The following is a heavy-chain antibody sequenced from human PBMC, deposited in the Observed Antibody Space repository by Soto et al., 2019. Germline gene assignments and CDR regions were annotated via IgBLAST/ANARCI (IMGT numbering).Heavy chain of an antibody. CDR2: LNTYGNT. V-gene: IGHV4-4*07. Sequence: SGTLCLTCTFSGGSISSYRWSWIRQPAGKGLEWIGRLNTYGNTHYNPSLKSRVTVSVDTSRNQFFLTLRSVTAADSAVYHCGRESGETWDYEASWGQGTPVTVSS. CDR1: GGSISSYR. CDR3: GRESGETWDYEAS. D-gene: IGHD1-7*01. J-gene: IGHJ5*02.